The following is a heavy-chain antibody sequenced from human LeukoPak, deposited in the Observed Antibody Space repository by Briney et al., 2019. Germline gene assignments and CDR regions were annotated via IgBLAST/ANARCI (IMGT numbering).Heavy chain of an antibody. CDR1: GFTFDDYA. CDR2: IWYDGSNK. Sequence: GGSLRLSCAASGFTFDDYAMHWVRQAPGKGLEWVAVIWYDGSNKYYADSVKGRFTISRDNSKNTLYLQMNSLRAEDTAVYYCARDTVTTDYWGQGTLVTVSS. V-gene: IGHV3-33*08. CDR3: ARDTVTTDY. J-gene: IGHJ4*02. D-gene: IGHD4-17*01.